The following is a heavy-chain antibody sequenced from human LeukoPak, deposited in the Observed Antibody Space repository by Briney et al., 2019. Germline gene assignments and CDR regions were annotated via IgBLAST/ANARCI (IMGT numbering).Heavy chain of an antibody. V-gene: IGHV4-39*07. J-gene: IGHJ4*02. CDR2: IYYGGST. CDR1: GGSISSSSYY. Sequence: SETLSLTCTVSGGSISSSSYYWGWIRQPPGKGLEWIGSIYYGGSTYYNPSLKSRVTISVDTSKNQFSLKLSSVTAADTAVYYCARDGIWGQGTLVTVSS. CDR3: ARDGI. D-gene: IGHD1-14*01.